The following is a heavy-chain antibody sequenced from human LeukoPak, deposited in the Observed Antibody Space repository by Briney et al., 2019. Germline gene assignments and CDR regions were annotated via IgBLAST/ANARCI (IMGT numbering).Heavy chain of an antibody. CDR2: ISSSSSYI. D-gene: IGHD3-9*01. V-gene: IGHV3-21*01. CDR1: GFTFSSYS. J-gene: IGHJ6*02. Sequence: GGSLRLSCAASGFTFSSYSMNWVRQAPGKGLEWVSSISSSSSYIYYADSVKGRFTISRDNVKNSLYLQMNSLRAEDTAVYYCARSTNYDILTGYYGFNYYYGMDVWGQGTTVTVSS. CDR3: ARSTNYDILTGYYGFNYYYGMDV.